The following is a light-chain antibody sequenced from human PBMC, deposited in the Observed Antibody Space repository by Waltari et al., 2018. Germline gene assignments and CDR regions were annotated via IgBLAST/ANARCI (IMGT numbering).Light chain of an antibody. CDR1: SSDVGSYNL. V-gene: IGLV2-23*02. J-gene: IGLJ3*02. Sequence: QSALTQPASVSGSPGQSITISCTGTSSDVGSYNLVSWYQQHPGQVPKLMIYEVIKRPSGVSDRFSGSKSGNTASLTISGLQAEDEADYYCCSYARSTSWVFGGGTKLSV. CDR2: EVI. CDR3: CSYARSTSWV.